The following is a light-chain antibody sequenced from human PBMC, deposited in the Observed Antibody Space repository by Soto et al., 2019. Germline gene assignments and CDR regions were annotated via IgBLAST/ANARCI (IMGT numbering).Light chain of an antibody. CDR3: QEYGASRA. CDR2: GAS. V-gene: IGKV3-20*01. Sequence: EVVLTQCPGTLSLSPGERATLSCRASQSVSSSYLAWYQQKPGQALRLLIYGASSRATGIPDRFSGSGSGTDFTLTISRLEPEDFAEYYCQEYGASRAFGQGTKVDIK. CDR1: QSVSSSY. J-gene: IGKJ2*01.